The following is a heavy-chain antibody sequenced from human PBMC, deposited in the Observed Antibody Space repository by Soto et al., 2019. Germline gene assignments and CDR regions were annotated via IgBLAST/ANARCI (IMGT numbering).Heavy chain of an antibody. D-gene: IGHD2-15*01. CDR2: IKDGGST. J-gene: IGHJ4*02. V-gene: IGHV4-34*01. CDR1: GGSFTGYY. Sequence: QVQLQQWGAGLLKPSETLSLTCAVNGGSFTGYYWSWVRQPPGKGLEWIGEIKDGGSTNYSPSLRSRVTIQADTSKKQFSLKVTSVTAADTAVYYCARGQEGVVATHWDQGTLVTVSS. CDR3: ARGQEGVVATH.